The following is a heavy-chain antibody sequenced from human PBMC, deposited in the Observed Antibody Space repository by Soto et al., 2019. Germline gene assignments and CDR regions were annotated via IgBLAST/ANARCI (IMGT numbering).Heavy chain of an antibody. CDR1: GYSASTSSYQ. V-gene: IGHV4-61*01. CDR3: VSEYYHTSDYHKMD. CDR2: MYYSGST. Sequence: LVKPSETLSLTCIVSGYSASTSSYQWSWIRQPPGKGLEWIGYMYYSGSTNYNPSLTSRVTXSVDRSTNVFSLRLSSVTASDPAVYYCVSEYYHTSDYHKMDWGQGTLVTVSS. D-gene: IGHD3-10*01. J-gene: IGHJ4*02.